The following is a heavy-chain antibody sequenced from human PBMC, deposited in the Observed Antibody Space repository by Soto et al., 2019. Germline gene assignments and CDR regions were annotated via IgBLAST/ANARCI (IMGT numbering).Heavy chain of an antibody. CDR3: ARGLDFYGSGSPDLNGY. J-gene: IGHJ4*02. D-gene: IGHD3-10*01. CDR2: INHSGAT. CDR1: CGSVIGASYY. V-gene: IGHV4-61*01. Sequence: PSETLSLTCTFSCGSVIGASYYWSWIRQPPGKRLEWIGNINHSGATNYNPSLKTRVTISVDTSKKQFSLKLRSVTSADTAVYYCARGLDFYGSGSPDLNGYWGQGTLVTVSS.